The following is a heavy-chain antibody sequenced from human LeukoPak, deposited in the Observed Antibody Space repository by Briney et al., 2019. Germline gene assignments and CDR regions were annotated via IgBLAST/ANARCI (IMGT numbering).Heavy chain of an antibody. D-gene: IGHD4-17*01. Sequence: GGSLRLSCAASGFTFSDHYMDWVRQAPGKGLEWVCRTRNKANSYTTEYAASVKGRFTISRDDSKNSLYLQMNSLKTEDTAVYYCARVDGDYVGSNYYYYGMDVWGKGTTVTVSS. CDR2: TRNKANSYTT. CDR3: ARVDGDYVGSNYYYYGMDV. CDR1: GFTFSDHY. J-gene: IGHJ6*04. V-gene: IGHV3-72*01.